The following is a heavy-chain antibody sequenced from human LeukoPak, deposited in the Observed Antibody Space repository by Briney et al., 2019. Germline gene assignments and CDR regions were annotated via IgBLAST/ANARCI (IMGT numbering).Heavy chain of an antibody. CDR1: GFTFSSYG. CDR2: IWYDGSTK. J-gene: IGHJ4*02. Sequence: GGSLRLPCAASGFTFSSYGMHWVRQAPGKGLEWVAVIWYDGSTKYYADSVKGRFTISRDNSKNTLYLQMNSLRAEDTAVYYCARDDDSYDGSAYYYRFDYWGQGTLVAVSS. V-gene: IGHV3-33*01. D-gene: IGHD3-22*01. CDR3: ARDDDSYDGSAYYYRFDY.